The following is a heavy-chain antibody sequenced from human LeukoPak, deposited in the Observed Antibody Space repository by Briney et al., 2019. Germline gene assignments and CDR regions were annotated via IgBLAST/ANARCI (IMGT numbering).Heavy chain of an antibody. Sequence: GGSLRLSCAASGFTFDDYAMHWVRQAPGKGLEWVSGISWNSGSIGYADSVKGRFTLSRDNAKNSLYLQMNSLRAEDTAVYYCATSISGWGSYHDMDVWGKGTMVTISS. D-gene: IGHD6-19*01. CDR2: ISWNSGSI. CDR3: ATSISGWGSYHDMDV. CDR1: GFTFDDYA. J-gene: IGHJ6*03. V-gene: IGHV3-9*01.